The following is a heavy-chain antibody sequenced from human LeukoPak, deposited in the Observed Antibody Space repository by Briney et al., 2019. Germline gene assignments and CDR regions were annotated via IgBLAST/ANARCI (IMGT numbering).Heavy chain of an antibody. D-gene: IGHD6-6*01. CDR3: ASCMVAARVLLPHFDY. V-gene: IGHV3-23*01. CDR1: GFTVSSNY. J-gene: IGHJ4*02. CDR2: ISGSGGST. Sequence: GGSLRLSCAASGFTVSSNYMSWVRQAPGKGLEWVSAISGSGGSTYYADSVKGRFTISRDNSKNTLYLQMNSLRAEDTAVYYCASCMVAARVLLPHFDYWGQGTLVTVSS.